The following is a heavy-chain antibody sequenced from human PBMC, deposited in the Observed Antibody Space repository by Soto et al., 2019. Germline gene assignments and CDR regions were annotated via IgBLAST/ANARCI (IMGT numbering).Heavy chain of an antibody. V-gene: IGHV3-30*18. D-gene: IGHD5-12*01. CDR3: AKDFSGYDQPDYYYGMDV. J-gene: IGHJ6*02. CDR2: ISYDGSNK. CDR1: GFTFSSYG. Sequence: GGSLRLSCAASGFTFSSYGMHWVRQAPGKGLEWVAVISYDGSNKYYADSVKGRFTISRDNSKNTLYLQMNSLRAEDTAVYYCAKDFSGYDQPDYYYGMDVWGQGTTVTVSS.